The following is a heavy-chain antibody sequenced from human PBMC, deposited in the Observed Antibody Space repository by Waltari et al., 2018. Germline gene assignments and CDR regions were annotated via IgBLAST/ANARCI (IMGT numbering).Heavy chain of an antibody. CDR1: GDSISRGDSC. V-gene: IGHV4-31*03. J-gene: IGHJ4*02. CDR2: ISYSGST. Sequence: QVQLQESGPGLVKASQTLSLTCTVPGDSISRGDSCWNWIRPHPGKGLEWIGYISYSGSTYYNPSLNSRVTISVETSQNQFSLKLSSVTAADTAVYYCARATFGDLFLFDFWGPGTLVSVSS. CDR3: ARATFGDLFLFDF. D-gene: IGHD3-10*01.